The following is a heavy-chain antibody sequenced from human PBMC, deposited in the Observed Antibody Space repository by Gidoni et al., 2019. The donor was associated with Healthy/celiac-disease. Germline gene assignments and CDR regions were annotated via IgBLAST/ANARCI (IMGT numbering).Heavy chain of an antibody. Sequence: QVQLVQSGAEVKKPGSSVKVSCKASGGTFSSYAISWVRQAPGQGLEWMGGIIPIFGTANYAQKFQGRVTITADESTSTAYMELSSLRSEDTAVYYCARKHCSSTSCSTWGDYYYGMDVWGQGTTVTVSS. J-gene: IGHJ6*02. CDR1: GGTFSSYA. CDR3: ARKHCSSTSCSTWGDYYYGMDV. D-gene: IGHD2-2*01. CDR2: IIPIFGTA. V-gene: IGHV1-69*01.